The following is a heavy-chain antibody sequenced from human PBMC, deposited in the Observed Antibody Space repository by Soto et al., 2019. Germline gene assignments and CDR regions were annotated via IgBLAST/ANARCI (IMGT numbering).Heavy chain of an antibody. Sequence: GGSLRLSCAASGFTFSSYSMNWVRQAPGKGLEWVSSISSSSSYIYYADSVKGRFTISRDNAKSSLYLQMNSLRAEDTAVYYCAREMGYYGSGYYYYYGMDVWGQGTTVTVSS. D-gene: IGHD3-10*01. CDR2: ISSSSSYI. J-gene: IGHJ6*02. CDR1: GFTFSSYS. CDR3: AREMGYYGSGYYYYYGMDV. V-gene: IGHV3-21*01.